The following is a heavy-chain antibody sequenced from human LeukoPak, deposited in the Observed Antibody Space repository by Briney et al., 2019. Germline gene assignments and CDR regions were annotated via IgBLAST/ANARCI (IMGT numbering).Heavy chain of an antibody. CDR2: ISGSGGST. J-gene: IGHJ2*01. V-gene: IGHV3-23*01. CDR3: AKDPPRDGTVTTLNWYFDL. D-gene: IGHD4-17*01. CDR1: GFTFSSYA. Sequence: GGSLRLSCAASGFTFSSYAMSWFRQAPGKGLEWGSAISGSGGSTYYADSVKGRFTISRDNSKNTLYLQMNSLRAEDTAVYYCAKDPPRDGTVTTLNWYFDLWGRGTLVTVSS.